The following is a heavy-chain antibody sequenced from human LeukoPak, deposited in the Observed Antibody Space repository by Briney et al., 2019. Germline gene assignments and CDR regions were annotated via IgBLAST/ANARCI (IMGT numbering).Heavy chain of an antibody. D-gene: IGHD5-24*01. CDR1: GYTFTGYY. J-gene: IGHJ4*02. V-gene: IGHV1-2*02. CDR2: INPNSGGT. Sequence: ASVNVSCKASGYTFTGYYMHWVRQAPGQGLEWMGWINPNSGGTNYAQKFQGRVTMTRDTSISTAYMELSRLRSDDTAVYYCARARRDGYKWAYYYWGQGTLVTVSS. CDR3: ARARRDGYKWAYYY.